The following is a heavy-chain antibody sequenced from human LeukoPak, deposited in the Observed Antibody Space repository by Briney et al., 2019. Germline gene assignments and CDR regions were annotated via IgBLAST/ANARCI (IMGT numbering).Heavy chain of an antibody. V-gene: IGHV3-74*01. D-gene: IGHD5-12*01. CDR1: GFTFSTYW. Sequence: GGSLRFSCAASGFTFSTYWMHWVRQAPGKGLVWVSRINSDGSITSYPDSVKGRFTISRDNAKNTLYLQMNSLRAEDTAVYYCARTLGGPTIDYYYGMEVLGEGTTVTVSS. J-gene: IGHJ6*04. CDR3: ARTLGGPTIDYYYGMEV. CDR2: INSDGSIT.